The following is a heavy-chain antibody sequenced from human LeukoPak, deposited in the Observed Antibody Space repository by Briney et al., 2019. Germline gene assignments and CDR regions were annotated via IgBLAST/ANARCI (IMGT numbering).Heavy chain of an antibody. CDR3: AKAEVPIVVDTASFDY. CDR1: GFTFSSYG. CDR2: IRYDGSNK. J-gene: IGHJ4*02. D-gene: IGHD2-2*01. Sequence: PGGFLRLSCAASGFTFSSYGMHWVRQAPGKGLEWVAFIRYDGSNKYYADSVKGRFTISRDNSKNTLYLQMNSLRAEDTAVYYCAKAEVPIVVDTASFDYWGQGTLVTVSS. V-gene: IGHV3-30*02.